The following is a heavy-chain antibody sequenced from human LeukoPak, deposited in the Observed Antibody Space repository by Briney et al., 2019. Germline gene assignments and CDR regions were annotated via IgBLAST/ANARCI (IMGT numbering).Heavy chain of an antibody. V-gene: IGHV3-66*01. CDR2: IYSGGST. J-gene: IGHJ4*02. CDR3: ARDPGRIRYFDY. D-gene: IGHD1-26*01. Sequence: QSGGSLRLSCAASGFTVSSNYMSWVRQAPGKGLEWVSVIYSGGSTYYADSVKGRFTISRDNSKNTLYLQMNSLRAEDTAVYYCARDPGRIRYFDYWGQGTLVTVSS. CDR1: GFTVSSNY.